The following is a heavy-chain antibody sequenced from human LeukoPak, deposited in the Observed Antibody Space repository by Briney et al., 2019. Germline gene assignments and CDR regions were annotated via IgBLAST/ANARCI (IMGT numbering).Heavy chain of an antibody. J-gene: IGHJ4*02. CDR2: INEHGGDR. CDR1: GFTFSSYW. D-gene: IGHD3-16*01. CDR3: ARDLFTEGEDY. Sequence: GGSLGLSCAASGFTFSSYWMSWVRQAPGKGLEWVANINEHGGDRYYVGSVKGRFTISRDNAKNSLYLQMNSLRADDTAVYYCARDLFTEGEDYWGQGTLVTVSS. V-gene: IGHV3-7*01.